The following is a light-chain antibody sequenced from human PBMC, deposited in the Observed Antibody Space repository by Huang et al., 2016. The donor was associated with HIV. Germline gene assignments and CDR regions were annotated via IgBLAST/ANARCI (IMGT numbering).Light chain of an antibody. V-gene: IGKV3-11*01. CDR3: QQRVNGLT. CDR2: DAS. CDR1: QNINTH. J-gene: IGKJ4*01. Sequence: EIVLTQSPATLSFFPGQRVSLSCRASQNINTHLAWYQQSPGQPPRLLIYDASSRGPGVAARFSGSGSGTDFTLTISSLESEDFATYYCQQRVNGLTFGGGTKV.